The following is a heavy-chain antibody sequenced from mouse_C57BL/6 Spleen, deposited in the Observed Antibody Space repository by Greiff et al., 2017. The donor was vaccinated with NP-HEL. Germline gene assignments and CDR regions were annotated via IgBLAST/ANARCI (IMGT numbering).Heavy chain of an antibody. D-gene: IGHD1-1*01. CDR2: INSDGGST. J-gene: IGHJ1*03. CDR3: ARRGTTVVASYWYFDV. V-gene: IGHV5-2*03. Sequence: EVMLVESGGGLVQPGESLKLSCESNEYEFPSHDMSWVRKTPEKRLELVAAINSDGGSTYYPDTMERRFILSRDNTKKTQYLQMSSLRSEDTALYYCARRGTTVVASYWYFDVWGTGTTVTVSS. CDR1: EYEFPSHD.